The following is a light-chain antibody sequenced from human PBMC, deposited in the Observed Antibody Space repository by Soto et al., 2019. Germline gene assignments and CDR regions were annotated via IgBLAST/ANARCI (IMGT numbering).Light chain of an antibody. CDR1: QTISSW. Sequence: DTKMTQSPSTLSGSVGDRVTITCRASQTISSWLAWYQQKPGKAPKLLIYKASTLKSGVPARFSGSGSGTDFTLTISSLQSEDFAVYYCQQYNTWPPITFGQATRLE. CDR2: KAS. V-gene: IGKV1-5*03. CDR3: QQYNTWPPIT. J-gene: IGKJ5*01.